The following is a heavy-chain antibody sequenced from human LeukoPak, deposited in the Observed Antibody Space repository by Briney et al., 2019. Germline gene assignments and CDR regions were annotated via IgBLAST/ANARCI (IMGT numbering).Heavy chain of an antibody. D-gene: IGHD4-4*01. CDR3: ARQSDHDYSNTYYYYGMDV. Sequence: GESLKISCKGSGYSFTSYWIGWVRQMPGKGLEWMGIIYPGGSDTRYSPSFQGQVTISADKSISTAYLQWSSLKASDAAMYYCARQSDHDYSNTYYYYGMDVWGQGTTVTVSS. CDR2: IYPGGSDT. V-gene: IGHV5-51*01. CDR1: GYSFTSYW. J-gene: IGHJ6*02.